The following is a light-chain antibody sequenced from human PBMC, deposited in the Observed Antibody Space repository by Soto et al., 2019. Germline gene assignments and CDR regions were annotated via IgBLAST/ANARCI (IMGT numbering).Light chain of an antibody. Sequence: EIVLTQSPGTLSLSPGDSATLSGRASQSVSSSYLAWYQQKPGQAPRLLIYGASSRATGIPYRFSGSGSGIGFTLTIISLEPEDYAVYYCQEYGTSPALTFGGGSKVELE. V-gene: IGKV3-20*01. CDR1: QSVSSSY. J-gene: IGKJ4*01. CDR3: QEYGTSPALT. CDR2: GAS.